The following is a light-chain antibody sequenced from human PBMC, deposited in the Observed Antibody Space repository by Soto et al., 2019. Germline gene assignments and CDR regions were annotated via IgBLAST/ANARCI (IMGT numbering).Light chain of an antibody. Sequence: IQLTQSPSFLSASVGDRVTITCRASQGISSYLAWYQQKPGKAPKLLIYAASTLQSGVPSRFSGSGSGTEFTLTIISLQPEDFATYYCQQLNSYPLTFGGGTKVDIK. CDR2: AAS. CDR1: QGISSY. J-gene: IGKJ4*01. V-gene: IGKV1-9*01. CDR3: QQLNSYPLT.